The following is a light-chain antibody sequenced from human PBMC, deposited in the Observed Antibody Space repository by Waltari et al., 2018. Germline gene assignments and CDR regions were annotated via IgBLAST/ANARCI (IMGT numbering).Light chain of an antibody. CDR2: GAS. V-gene: IGKV3-20*01. J-gene: IGKJ1*01. Sequence: EIVLTPSPGTLSLSPGERATLSCRARQGVGGTLAWYQQKPGQAPRRLMYGASIRAPGTPDRFSGTGSGTDFSLTISRLEPEDFAVYDCQHYVRLPATFGQGTKVEIK. CDR1: QGVGGT. CDR3: QHYVRLPAT.